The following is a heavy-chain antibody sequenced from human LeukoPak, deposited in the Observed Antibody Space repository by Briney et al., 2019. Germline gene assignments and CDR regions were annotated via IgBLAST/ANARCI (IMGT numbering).Heavy chain of an antibody. D-gene: IGHD2-2*03. CDR1: GGSFSGYY. CDR2: INHSGST. V-gene: IGHV4-34*01. Sequence: PSETLSLTCAVYGGSFSGYYWSWIRQPPGKGLEWIGAINHSGSTNYNPSLKSRVTISVDTSKNQFSLKLSSVTAADTAVYYCARGAGYCSSTSCYFDYWGQGTLVTVSS. CDR3: ARGAGYCSSTSCYFDY. J-gene: IGHJ4*02.